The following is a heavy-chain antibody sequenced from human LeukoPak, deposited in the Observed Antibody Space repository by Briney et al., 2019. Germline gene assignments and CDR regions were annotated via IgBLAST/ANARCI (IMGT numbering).Heavy chain of an antibody. J-gene: IGHJ6*02. D-gene: IGHD3-10*01. CDR1: GYTFTSYA. CDR3: ARSDYYGSGSLYYGMDV. CDR2: INAGNGNT. V-gene: IGHV1-3*01. Sequence: ASVKVSCKASGYTFTSYAMHWVRQAPGQRLEWMGWINAGNGNTKYSQKFQGRVTITRDTSASTAYMELSSLRSEDTAVYYCARSDYYGSGSLYYGMDVWGQGTTVTVSS.